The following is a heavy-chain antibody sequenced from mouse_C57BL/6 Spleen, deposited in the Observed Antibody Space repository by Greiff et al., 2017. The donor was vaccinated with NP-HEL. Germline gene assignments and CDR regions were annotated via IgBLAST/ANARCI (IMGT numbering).Heavy chain of an antibody. J-gene: IGHJ4*01. Sequence: QVQLKQPGAELVRPGTSVKLSCKASGYTFTSYWMHWVKQRPGQGLEWIGVIDPSDSYTNYNQKFKGKATLTVDTSSSTAYMQLSSLTSEDSAVYYCARRGYYAMDYWGQGTSVTVSS. CDR2: IDPSDSYT. CDR3: ARRGYYAMDY. CDR1: GYTFTSYW. V-gene: IGHV1-59*01.